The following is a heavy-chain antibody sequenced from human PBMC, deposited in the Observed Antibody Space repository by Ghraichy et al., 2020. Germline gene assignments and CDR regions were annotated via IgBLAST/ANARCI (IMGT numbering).Heavy chain of an antibody. Sequence: SETPSLTCTVSGGSISSSSYYWGWIRQPPGKGLEWIGSIYYSGNTYYNPSLKSRITISVDTSKTQFSLKLSSVTAADTAVYYCARQYVGYCSSTSCSPYMDVWGKGTTVTVSS. J-gene: IGHJ6*03. CDR3: ARQYVGYCSSTSCSPYMDV. D-gene: IGHD2-2*03. V-gene: IGHV4-39*01. CDR2: IYYSGNT. CDR1: GGSISSSSYY.